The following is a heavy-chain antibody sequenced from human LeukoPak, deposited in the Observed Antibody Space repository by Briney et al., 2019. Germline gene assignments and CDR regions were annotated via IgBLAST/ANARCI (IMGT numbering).Heavy chain of an antibody. J-gene: IGHJ3*02. Sequence: GGSLRLSCAASGFTFSNYAMSWVRQSPGKGLEWVSAISATTSTTYYADSVKGRFTISRDNSKNTLYLQMNSLRAEDTAVYYCAKDFLYLIVGATGAFDIWGQGTMVTVSS. V-gene: IGHV3-23*01. CDR2: ISATTSTT. CDR1: GFTFSNYA. CDR3: AKDFLYLIVGATGAFDI. D-gene: IGHD1-26*01.